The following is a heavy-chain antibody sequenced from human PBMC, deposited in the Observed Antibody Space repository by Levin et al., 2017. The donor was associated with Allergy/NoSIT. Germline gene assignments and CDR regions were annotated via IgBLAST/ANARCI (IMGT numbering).Heavy chain of an antibody. J-gene: IGHJ5*02. CDR2: ISWNSGSI. CDR1: GFTFDDFA. V-gene: IGHV3-9*01. Sequence: LSLTCAASGFTFDDFAMHWVRQAPGKGLEWVSGISWNSGSIGYADSVKGRFTISRDNAKNSLYLQMNSLRAEDTAFYYCAKGGYCSGGSCYFPWFDPWGQGTLVTVSS. CDR3: AKGGYCSGGSCYFPWFDP. D-gene: IGHD2-15*01.